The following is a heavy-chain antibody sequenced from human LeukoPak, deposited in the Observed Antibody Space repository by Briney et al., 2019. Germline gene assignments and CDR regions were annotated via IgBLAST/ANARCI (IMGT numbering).Heavy chain of an antibody. CDR1: GYTLSDYY. V-gene: IGHV1-2*02. D-gene: IGHD6-13*01. CDR2: IRGDTGDT. Sequence: GASVTIPCKTSGYTLSDYYMHWVRQAPGQGLEWMGWIRGDTGDTDSPKKFQGRVTMTRDTSTNTAYLELSRLRYDDTAIYFCARVRGNSCDYWGQGTLVTVSS. J-gene: IGHJ4*02. CDR3: ARVRGNSCDY.